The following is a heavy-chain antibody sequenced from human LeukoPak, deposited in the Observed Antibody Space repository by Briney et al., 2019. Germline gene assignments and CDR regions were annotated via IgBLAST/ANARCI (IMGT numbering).Heavy chain of an antibody. J-gene: IGHJ4*02. CDR2: IIPILGTA. V-gene: IGHV1-69*13. Sequence: ASVKVSCKASGGTFSSYAISWVRQAPGQGLEWMGGIIPILGTANYAQKFQGRVTITADESTSTAYMELSSLRSEDTAAYYCARGDDILTGSLSPQNDYWGQGTLVTVSS. CDR3: ARGDDILTGSLSPQNDY. D-gene: IGHD3-9*01. CDR1: GGTFSSYA.